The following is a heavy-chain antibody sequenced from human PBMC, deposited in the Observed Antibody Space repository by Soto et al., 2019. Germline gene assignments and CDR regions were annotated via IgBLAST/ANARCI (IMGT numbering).Heavy chain of an antibody. CDR2: ISAYNGNT. D-gene: IGHD3-16*01. CDR1: GYTFTSDS. J-gene: IGHJ4*02. V-gene: IGHV1-18*01. CDR3: ARDAGVSGELYY. Sequence: QVQLVQSGAEVKKPGASVKVSWMASGYTFTSDSISWVRQAPGQGLEWMGWISAYNGNTNYAQKLQGRVTMTTDTSTSTAYMELRSLRSHDTAAYYCARDAGVSGELYYWGQGTLVTVSS.